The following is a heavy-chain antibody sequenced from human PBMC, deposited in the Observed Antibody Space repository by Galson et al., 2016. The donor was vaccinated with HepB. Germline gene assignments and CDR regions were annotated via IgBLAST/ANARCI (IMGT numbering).Heavy chain of an antibody. V-gene: IGHV3-33*01. J-gene: IGHJ4*02. Sequence: SLRLSCAASGFRFSNYGMHWVRQAPGKGLEWLGSIWYDGTDQKYAVSVKGRFSISRDNSKNTLYLQMNSLRVEDTAVYYCARDGAYGSSTLDYWGQGTLVTVSS. CDR3: ARDGAYGSSTLDY. D-gene: IGHD3-10*01. CDR1: GFRFSNYG. CDR2: IWYDGTDQ.